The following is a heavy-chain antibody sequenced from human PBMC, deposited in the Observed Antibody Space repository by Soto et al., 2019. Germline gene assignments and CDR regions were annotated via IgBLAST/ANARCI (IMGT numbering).Heavy chain of an antibody. CDR3: AKDRRQNIVGVADAIPYHYYGLAV. D-gene: IGHD2-2*02. CDR2: INTDGMTT. CDR1: GFTFSGYL. Sequence: GGSLRLSCEGSGFTFSGYLMHWVRQAPGKGLVWVSCINTDGMTTNYADSVKGRFTISSDNAKSTLYLQMNSLRAEDTAVYYCAKDRRQNIVGVADAIPYHYYGLAVWGQGTPVTVSS. V-gene: IGHV3-74*01. J-gene: IGHJ6*02.